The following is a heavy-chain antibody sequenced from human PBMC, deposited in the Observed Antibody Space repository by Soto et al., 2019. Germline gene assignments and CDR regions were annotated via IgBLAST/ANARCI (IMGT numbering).Heavy chain of an antibody. J-gene: IGHJ4*02. Sequence: SETRSLTCTVSGGSVSSGSYYWSWIRQPPGKGLEWIGYIYYSGSTNYNPSLKSRVTISVDTSKNQFSLRLSSVTAADTAVYYCARGHAPRLVRGVIIPHWGQGTLVTVSS. V-gene: IGHV4-61*01. CDR2: IYYSGST. CDR1: GGSVSSGSYY. CDR3: ARGHAPRLVRGVIIPH. D-gene: IGHD3-10*01.